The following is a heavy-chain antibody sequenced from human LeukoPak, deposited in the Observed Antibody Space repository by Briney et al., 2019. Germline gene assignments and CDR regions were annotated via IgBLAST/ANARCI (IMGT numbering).Heavy chain of an antibody. CDR3: ARGSRIFAHYDSSGYYSAFDI. CDR1: GYSFTSYW. V-gene: IGHV5-51*01. Sequence: GESLKISCKGSGYSFTSYWIGWVRQMPGKGLEWMGIIYPGDSESRYNPSFLGQVTISADKSLSTAYLQWSSQKASDTAMYYCARGSRIFAHYDSSGYYSAFDIWGQGTMVTVSS. CDR2: IYPGDSES. D-gene: IGHD3-22*01. J-gene: IGHJ3*02.